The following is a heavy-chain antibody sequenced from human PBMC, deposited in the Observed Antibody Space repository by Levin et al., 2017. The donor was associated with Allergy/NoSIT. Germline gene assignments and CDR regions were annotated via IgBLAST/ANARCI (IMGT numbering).Heavy chain of an antibody. CDR1: GFTFSSYA. Sequence: PGGSLRLSCVVSGFTFSSYAMSWIRQAPDKGLEWISIISGDSRTIYYADSVRGRFTVSRDNSKNTLYLQMNSLRAEDTALYYCVSYRDGPYIPIAYWGQGTLVTVSS. J-gene: IGHJ4*02. V-gene: IGHV3-23*01. CDR2: ISGDSRTI. CDR3: VSYRDGPYIPIAY. D-gene: IGHD2-21*01.